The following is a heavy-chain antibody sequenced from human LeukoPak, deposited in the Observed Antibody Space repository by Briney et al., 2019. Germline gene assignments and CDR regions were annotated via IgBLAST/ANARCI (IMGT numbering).Heavy chain of an antibody. V-gene: IGHV4-34*01. CDR1: GGSFSGYY. D-gene: IGHD4-23*01. Sequence: SETLSLTCAVYGGSFSGYYWSWIRQPPGKGLEWIGEINHSGSTNYNPSLKSRVTISVDTSKNQFSLKLSSVTAADTAVYYCARGAGPRWHPPGAYWGQGTLVTVSS. CDR3: ARGAGPRWHPPGAY. J-gene: IGHJ4*02. CDR2: INHSGST.